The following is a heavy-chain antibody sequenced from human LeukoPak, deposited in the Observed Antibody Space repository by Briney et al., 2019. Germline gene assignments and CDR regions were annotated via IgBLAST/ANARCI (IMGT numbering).Heavy chain of an antibody. CDR1: GGSFSGYY. Sequence: PSETLSLTCAVYGGSFSGYYWSWIRQPPGKGLEWIGEINRSGSTNYNPSLKSRVTISVDASKNQFSLKLSSVTAADTAVYYCARAVITGTTYDAFDIWGQGTQVTVSS. CDR2: INRSGST. D-gene: IGHD1-20*01. J-gene: IGHJ3*02. V-gene: IGHV4-34*01. CDR3: ARAVITGTTYDAFDI.